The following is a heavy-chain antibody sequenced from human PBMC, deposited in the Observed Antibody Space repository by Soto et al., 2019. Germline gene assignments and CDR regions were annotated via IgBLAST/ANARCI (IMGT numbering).Heavy chain of an antibody. V-gene: IGHV1-69*01. Sequence: QVQLVQSGAEVKKPGSSVKVSCKASGGTFSSYAISWVRQAPGQGLEWIGGLIPIFGTANYAQKFQGRVTITEDQATSTDYMELSSLRSEDTAVYYCASSPGYYYYSSGYRSWYFDLWGRGTLVTVSS. CDR2: LIPIFGTA. J-gene: IGHJ2*01. D-gene: IGHD3-22*01. CDR1: GGTFSSYA. CDR3: ASSPGYYYYSSGYRSWYFDL.